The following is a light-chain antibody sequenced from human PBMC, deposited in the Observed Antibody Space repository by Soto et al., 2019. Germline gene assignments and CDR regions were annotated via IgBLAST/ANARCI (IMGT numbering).Light chain of an antibody. Sequence: DIVLTQSPGTLPLSPGERATLSCRASQSVSNIYVAWYQQKVGQAPRLLIYSASSRATGIPDRFSGSGSGTDFTLTISRLEPEDFAVYYCQQYGSPRITFGQGTRLEIK. CDR3: QQYGSPRIT. CDR2: SAS. J-gene: IGKJ5*01. V-gene: IGKV3-20*01. CDR1: QSVSNIY.